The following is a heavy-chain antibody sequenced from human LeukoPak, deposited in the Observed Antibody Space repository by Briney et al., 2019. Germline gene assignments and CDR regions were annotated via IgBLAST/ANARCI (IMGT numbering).Heavy chain of an antibody. D-gene: IGHD5-18*01. Sequence: SESLSLTCTVSGGSVSSGSYYWSWIRQPPGKGLEWIGYIYYSASTNYNPSLKSRVTISVDTSNNQFSLKLSSVTAADTAVYYCARGSRGYSYGWGQGTLVTVSS. CDR3: ARGSRGYSYG. J-gene: IGHJ4*02. CDR1: GGSVSSGSYY. CDR2: IYYSAST. V-gene: IGHV4-61*01.